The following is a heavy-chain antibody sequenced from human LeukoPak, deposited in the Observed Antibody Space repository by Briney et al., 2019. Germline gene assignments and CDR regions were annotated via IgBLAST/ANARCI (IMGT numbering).Heavy chain of an antibody. D-gene: IGHD3-16*01. CDR3: AKDWGDLSFYFDY. CDR2: ISGSDGST. V-gene: IGHV3-23*01. CDR1: GFTFSSYA. J-gene: IGHJ4*02. Sequence: PGGSLRLSCAASGFTFSSYAMSWVRQAPGKGLEWVSAISGSDGSTYYADSVKGRFTISRDNSKNTLYLQMNSLRAEDTAVYYCAKDWGDLSFYFDYWGQGTLVTVSS.